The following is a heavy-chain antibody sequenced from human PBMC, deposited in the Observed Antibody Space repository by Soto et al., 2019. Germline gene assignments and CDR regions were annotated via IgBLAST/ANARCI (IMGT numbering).Heavy chain of an antibody. V-gene: IGHV4-39*01. J-gene: IGHJ4*02. Sequence: LSLTCTVSGGSISSSSYYWGWIRQPPGKGLEWIGSIYYSGSTYYNPSLKSRVTISVDTSKNQFSLKLSSVTAADTAVYYCARKRRAAGTYYYFDYWGQGTLVTVSS. D-gene: IGHD6-13*01. CDR1: GGSISSSSYY. CDR2: IYYSGST. CDR3: ARKRRAAGTYYYFDY.